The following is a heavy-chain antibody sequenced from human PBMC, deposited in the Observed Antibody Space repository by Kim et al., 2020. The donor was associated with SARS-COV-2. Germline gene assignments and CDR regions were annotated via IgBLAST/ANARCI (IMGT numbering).Heavy chain of an antibody. CDR3: VKDGKRITMIVSYFDY. V-gene: IGHV3-64D*09. CDR2: ISSNGGST. Sequence: GGSLRLSCSASGFTFSSYAMHWVRQAPGKGLEYVSAISSNGGSTYYADSVKGRFTISRDNSKNTLYLQMSSLRAEDTAVYYCVKDGKRITMIVSYFDYWGQGTLVTVSS. CDR1: GFTFSSYA. D-gene: IGHD3-22*01. J-gene: IGHJ4*02.